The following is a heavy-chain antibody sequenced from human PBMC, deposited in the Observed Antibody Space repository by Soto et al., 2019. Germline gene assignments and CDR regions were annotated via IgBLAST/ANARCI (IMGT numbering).Heavy chain of an antibody. Sequence: SGPTLVNPTQTLTLTCTFSGFSLSTSGVGVGWIRQPPGKALEWLALIYWDDDKRYSPSLKSRLTITKDTSRNQVVLTMTNMDPVDTATYFCAHRGEGNCYFDYWGHGTLVTVSS. CDR1: GFSLSTSGVG. J-gene: IGHJ4*01. CDR2: IYWDDDK. D-gene: IGHD3-10*01. CDR3: AHRGEGNCYFDY. V-gene: IGHV2-5*02.